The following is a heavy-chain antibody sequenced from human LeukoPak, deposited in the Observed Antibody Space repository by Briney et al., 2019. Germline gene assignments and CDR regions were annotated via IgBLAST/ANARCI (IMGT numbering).Heavy chain of an antibody. J-gene: IGHJ5*02. Sequence: KPGGSLRLSCAASGFTFSSYAMSWVRQAPGKGLEWVSSISSSSSYIYYADSVKGRFTISRDNAKNSLYLQMNSLRAEDTAVYYCARFLYSSTFWFDPWGQGTLVTVSS. CDR3: ARFLYSSTFWFDP. D-gene: IGHD6-19*01. CDR1: GFTFSSYA. V-gene: IGHV3-21*01. CDR2: ISSSSSYI.